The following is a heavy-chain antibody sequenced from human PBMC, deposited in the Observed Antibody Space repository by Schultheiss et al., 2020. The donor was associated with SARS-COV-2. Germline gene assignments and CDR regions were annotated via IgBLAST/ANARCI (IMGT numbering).Heavy chain of an antibody. J-gene: IGHJ6*02. D-gene: IGHD3-16*01. V-gene: IGHV3-30*18. CDR2: ISYDGSNK. Sequence: GGSLRLSCAASGFTFSNYAIHWVRQAPGKGLQWVAVISYDGSNKYYVDSVKGRFTVSRDNSKNTLDLQMNSLRAEDTAVYYCAKSWGRYTGSHGYYYGMDVWGQGTTVTVSS. CDR3: AKSWGRYTGSHGYYYGMDV. CDR1: GFTFSNYA.